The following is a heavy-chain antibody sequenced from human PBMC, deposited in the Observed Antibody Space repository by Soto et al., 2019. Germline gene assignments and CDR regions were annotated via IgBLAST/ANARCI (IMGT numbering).Heavy chain of an antibody. Sequence: VQLLESGGGLVQPGGSLRLSCAASGFTFNSYSMNWVRQAPGKGLEWVSYVSGSSTAINYADSVKGRFTISKDNAKNSLYLQVNSLRDEDTAVYYCARGAYSSGWLIDYWGQGTMVAVSS. CDR3: ARGAYSSGWLIDY. V-gene: IGHV3-48*02. D-gene: IGHD6-19*01. CDR1: GFTFNSYS. J-gene: IGHJ4*02. CDR2: VSGSSTAI.